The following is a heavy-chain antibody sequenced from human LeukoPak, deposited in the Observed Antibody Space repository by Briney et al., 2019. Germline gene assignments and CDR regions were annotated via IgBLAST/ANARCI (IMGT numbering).Heavy chain of an antibody. D-gene: IGHD5-24*01. CDR3: ARDFMATIISEWFDP. CDR2: INPNSGGT. J-gene: IGHJ5*02. Sequence: ASVKVSCKASGYTFTGYYMHWVRQAPGQGLEWMGWINPNSGGTNYAQKFQGRVTMTRDTSTSTVYMELSSLRSEDTAVYYCARDFMATIISEWFDPWGQGTLVTVSS. CDR1: GYTFTGYY. V-gene: IGHV1-2*02.